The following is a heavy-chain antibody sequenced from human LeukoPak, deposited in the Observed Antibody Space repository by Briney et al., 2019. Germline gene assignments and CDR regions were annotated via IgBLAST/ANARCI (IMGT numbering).Heavy chain of an antibody. CDR1: GFTFSSYA. D-gene: IGHD3-3*01. J-gene: IGHJ6*02. CDR3: AKDLYYDFWSGYLGYYYYGMDV. CDR2: ISGSGGST. Sequence: GGSLRLSCAASGFTFSSYAMSWVRQAPGKGLEWVSAISGSGGSTYYADSVKGRFTISRDNSKNTLYLQMNSLRAEDTAVYYCAKDLYYDFWSGYLGYYYYGMDVWGQGTTVTVSS. V-gene: IGHV3-23*01.